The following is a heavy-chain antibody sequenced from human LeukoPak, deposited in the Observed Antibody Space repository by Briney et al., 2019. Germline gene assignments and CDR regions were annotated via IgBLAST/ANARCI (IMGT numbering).Heavy chain of an antibody. CDR2: ISGSGDST. CDR3: ARGADNYGYIFDY. D-gene: IGHD5-18*01. Sequence: GGSLRLSCAASGFTFSNYAMRWVRQAPGKGLEWVSGISGSGDSTYYADSVKGRFTISRDNSKNTLYLQMNSLRAEDTAVYYCARGADNYGYIFDYWGQGTLVTVSS. J-gene: IGHJ4*02. CDR1: GFTFSNYA. V-gene: IGHV3-23*01.